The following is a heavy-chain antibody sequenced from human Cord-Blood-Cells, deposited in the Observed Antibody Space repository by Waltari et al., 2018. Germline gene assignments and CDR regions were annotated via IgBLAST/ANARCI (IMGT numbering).Heavy chain of an antibody. D-gene: IGHD6-6*01. CDR2: INHSGST. CDR3: ARGRGAARHFDY. V-gene: IGHV4-34*01. Sequence: QVQLQQWGAGLLKPSETLSLTCAVYGGSFGGYYWSWIRQPPGKGLEWIGEINHSGSTNYNPSLKSRVTISVDTSKNQFSLKLSSVTAADTAVYYCARGRGAARHFDYWGQGTLVTVSS. CDR1: GGSFGGYY. J-gene: IGHJ4*02.